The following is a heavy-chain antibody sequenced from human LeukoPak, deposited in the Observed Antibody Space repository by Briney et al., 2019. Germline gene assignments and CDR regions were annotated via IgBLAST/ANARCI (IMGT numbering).Heavy chain of an antibody. CDR2: LLLTGSA. Sequence: SETLSLTCTVSGGSINIYYCSWIRQSPGKGLEWIGSLLLTGSASYNSSLRSRATISMGTSKNQFSLKLTSVTAADTAVYYCARGWEFYDSNGYVFDIWGQGKMVSVAS. CDR3: ARGWEFYDSNGYVFDI. V-gene: IGHV4-59*01. J-gene: IGHJ3*02. CDR1: GGSINIYY. D-gene: IGHD3-22*01.